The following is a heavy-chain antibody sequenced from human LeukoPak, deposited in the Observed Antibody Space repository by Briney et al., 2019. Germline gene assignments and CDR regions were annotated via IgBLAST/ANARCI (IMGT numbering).Heavy chain of an antibody. CDR3: AKDYSGYECGDY. Sequence: GGSLRLSCAASGFTFSSYVMSWVRQAPGKGLDWVSSIRGSGGGTYYADSVKGRFTISRDNSRNTLYLQMNSLRAEDTALYYCAKDYSGYECGDYWGQGTLVTVSS. J-gene: IGHJ4*02. CDR2: IRGSGGGT. D-gene: IGHD5-12*01. CDR1: GFTFSSYV. V-gene: IGHV3-23*01.